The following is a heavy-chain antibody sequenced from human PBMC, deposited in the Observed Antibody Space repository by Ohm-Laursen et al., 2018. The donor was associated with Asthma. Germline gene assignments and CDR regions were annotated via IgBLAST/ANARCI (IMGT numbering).Heavy chain of an antibody. D-gene: IGHD3-22*01. CDR2: ISSSGGST. CDR1: GFTFSSYA. V-gene: IGHV3-23*01. J-gene: IGHJ4*02. CDR3: AKAGDYDSSGYKEEYFDY. Sequence: SLRLSCSASGFTFSSYAMTWVRQAPGKGLEWVSGISSSGGSTSYADDVKGRFIVSRDNSRNTLFLQMNSLRAEDTALYYCAKAGDYDSSGYKEEYFDYWGQGTLVTVSS.